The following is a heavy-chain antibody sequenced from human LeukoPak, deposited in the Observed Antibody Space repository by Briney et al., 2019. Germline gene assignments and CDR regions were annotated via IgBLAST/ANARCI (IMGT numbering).Heavy chain of an antibody. CDR2: INHSGST. Sequence: PSETLSLTCAVYGGSFSGYYGSWIRQPPGKGLEWIGEINHSGSTNYNPSLKSRVTISVDTSKNQFSLKLSSVTAADTAVYYCARGRLGWVVVANPFDYWGQGNLVTVSS. D-gene: IGHD2-15*01. CDR3: ARGRLGWVVVANPFDY. CDR1: GGSFSGYY. V-gene: IGHV4-34*01. J-gene: IGHJ4*02.